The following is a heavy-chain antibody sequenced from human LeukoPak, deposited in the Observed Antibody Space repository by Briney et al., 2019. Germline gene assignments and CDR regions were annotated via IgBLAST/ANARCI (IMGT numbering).Heavy chain of an antibody. CDR1: GGSRNNYY. CDR2: IYYTGRS. D-gene: IGHD2-21*02. Sequence: SETLSLTCTVSGGSRNNYYWSWVRQPPGKGLEWIAYIYYTGRSNYSPSLKSRVTISVDTSKNQFSLRLSSVTAADTAVYYCARLYCGSDCYAFDYWGQGALVTVSS. V-gene: IGHV4-59*01. J-gene: IGHJ4*02. CDR3: ARLYCGSDCYAFDY.